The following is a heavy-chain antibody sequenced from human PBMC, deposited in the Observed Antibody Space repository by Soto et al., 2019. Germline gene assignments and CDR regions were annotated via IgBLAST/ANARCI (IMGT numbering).Heavy chain of an antibody. D-gene: IGHD6-13*01. Sequence: SQTLSLTCTVSGFSISSYYLSWIRQPPGKGLEWIGYIYYSGSTNYNPSLKSRVTISVDTSKNQFSLKPSSVTAADTAVYYCARVMGYSSTTDAFDIWGQGTMVTVSS. CDR1: GFSISSYY. CDR3: ARVMGYSSTTDAFDI. J-gene: IGHJ3*02. V-gene: IGHV4-59*01. CDR2: IYYSGST.